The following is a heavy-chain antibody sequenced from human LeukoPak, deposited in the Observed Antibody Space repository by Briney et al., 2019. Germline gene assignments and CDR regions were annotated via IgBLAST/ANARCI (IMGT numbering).Heavy chain of an antibody. CDR2: ISAYNGNT. CDR3: ARDGAGDSSSWPFDY. J-gene: IGHJ4*02. Sequence: GASVKVSCKASGYTFTSYGISWVRQAPGQGLEWMGWISAYNGNTNYAQKLQGRVTMTTDTSTSTAYMELRSLRSDDTAVYYCARDGAGDSSSWPFDYWGQGTLVTVSS. CDR1: GYTFTSYG. V-gene: IGHV1-18*01. D-gene: IGHD6-13*01.